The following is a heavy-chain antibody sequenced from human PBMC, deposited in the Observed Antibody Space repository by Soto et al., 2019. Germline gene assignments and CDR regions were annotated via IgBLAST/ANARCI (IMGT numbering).Heavy chain of an antibody. D-gene: IGHD2-2*01. CDR1: GFSLTSRGVG. CDR2: IYWNDDK. Sequence: QITLKESGPTLVKPTQTLTLTCTFSGFSLTSRGVGVGWIRQPPGKALEWLSFIYWNDDKRYSPSLNSRVTITKDTSKNQVVLTMTNVYPVDTATYYCARRRPANLLIAFDVGGQGTMVTVSS. V-gene: IGHV2-5*01. CDR3: ARRRPANLLIAFDV. J-gene: IGHJ3*01.